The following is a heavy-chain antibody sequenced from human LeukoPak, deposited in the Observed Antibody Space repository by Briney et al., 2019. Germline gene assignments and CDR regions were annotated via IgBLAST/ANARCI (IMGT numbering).Heavy chain of an antibody. CDR1: GFTLSSYA. CDR3: ARSSGTGTFSY. Sequence: PGGSLRLSCAASGFTLSSYAMTWVRQPPGKGLEWIGSVYYGRSPYFNPSLESRATISVDTSKNHFSLKMSSVTAADTAVYYCARSSGTGTFSYWGQGTLVTVSS. J-gene: IGHJ4*02. V-gene: IGHV4-39*02. CDR2: VYYGRSP. D-gene: IGHD6-25*01.